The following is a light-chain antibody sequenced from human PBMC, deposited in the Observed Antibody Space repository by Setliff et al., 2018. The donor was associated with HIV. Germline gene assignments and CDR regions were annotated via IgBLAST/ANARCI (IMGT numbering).Light chain of an antibody. V-gene: IGLV1-44*01. J-gene: IGLJ1*01. Sequence: QSVLTQPPSASGTPGQRVTISCSGSNSNIGSNTVNWYQQLPGTAPKLFIYSNDQRPSGVPDRFSGSKSGTSASLAISGLQSEDEANYSCAAWDDRLNGFYVFGTGTKVTVL. CDR3: AAWDDRLNGFYV. CDR2: SND. CDR1: NSNIGSNT.